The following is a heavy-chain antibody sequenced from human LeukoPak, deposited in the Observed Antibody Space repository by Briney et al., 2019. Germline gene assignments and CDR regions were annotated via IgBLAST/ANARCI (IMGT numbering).Heavy chain of an antibody. CDR1: GASIRSGDYY. V-gene: IGHV4-30-4*01. J-gene: IGHJ5*02. Sequence: SETLSLTCTVSGASIRSGDYYWSWIRQPPGKGLEWIGYIYDSGSTYYNPSLKSRVTISVDTSKNQFSLKLSSVTAADTAVYYCARARGIAAAAWFDPWGQGTLVTVSS. CDR3: ARARGIAAAAWFDP. D-gene: IGHD6-13*01. CDR2: IYDSGST.